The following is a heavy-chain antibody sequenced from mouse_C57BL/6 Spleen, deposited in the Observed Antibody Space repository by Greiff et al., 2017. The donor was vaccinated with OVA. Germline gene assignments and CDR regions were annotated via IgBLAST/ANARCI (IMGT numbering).Heavy chain of an antibody. Sequence: DVQLQESGPGLVKPSQSLSLTCSVTGYSITSGYYWNWIRQFPGNNLEWMGYISYDGSNNYNPALKNRISITRDTSKNQFFLKLNSVTTEDTATYYCARDYGFDYWGQGTTLTVSS. V-gene: IGHV3-6*01. CDR1: GYSITSGYY. J-gene: IGHJ2*01. D-gene: IGHD1-1*01. CDR2: ISYDGSN. CDR3: ARDYGFDY.